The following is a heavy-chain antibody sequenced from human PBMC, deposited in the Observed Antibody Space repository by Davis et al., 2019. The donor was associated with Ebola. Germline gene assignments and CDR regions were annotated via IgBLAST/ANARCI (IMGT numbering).Heavy chain of an antibody. J-gene: IGHJ4*02. V-gene: IGHV3-21*01. Sequence: PGGSLRLSCAASGFTFSSYSMNWVRQAPGKGLEWVSSISSSSSYIYYADSVKGRFTISRDNAKNTLYLQMNSLRAEDTAVYYCATFTVDTHMAYYFDYWGQGTLVTVSS. CDR1: GFTFSSYS. CDR3: ATFTVDTHMAYYFDY. CDR2: ISSSSSYI. D-gene: IGHD5-18*01.